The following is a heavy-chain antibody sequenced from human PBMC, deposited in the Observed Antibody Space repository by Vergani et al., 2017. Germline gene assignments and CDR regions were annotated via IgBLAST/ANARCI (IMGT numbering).Heavy chain of an antibody. CDR3: ARTTYYYDRCRYYYFDY. Sequence: QVQLVQSGAEVKKPGASVKVSCKASGYTFTGYYMHWVRQAPGQGLEWMGWINPNSGGTNYAQKFQGRVTMTRDTSISTAYMERSRLRSDDTAVYYCARTTYYYDRCRYYYFDYGGQGPLVTASS. J-gene: IGHJ4*02. V-gene: IGHV1-2*02. CDR1: GYTFTGYY. CDR2: INPNSGGT. D-gene: IGHD3-22*01.